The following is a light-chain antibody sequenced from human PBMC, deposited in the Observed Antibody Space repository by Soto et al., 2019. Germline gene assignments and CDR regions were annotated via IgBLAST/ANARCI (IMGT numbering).Light chain of an antibody. V-gene: IGLV1-40*01. Sequence: QSVLTQPPSVSGAPGQRVTISCTGSSSNIGAGYDVHWYQQLPGTAPKLLIYGNSNRPSGVPDRFSGSKSGTSASLAITGLQSEDEADYYCAAWDDSLNGYVFGTGTK. CDR1: SSNIGAGYD. CDR3: AAWDDSLNGYV. J-gene: IGLJ1*01. CDR2: GNS.